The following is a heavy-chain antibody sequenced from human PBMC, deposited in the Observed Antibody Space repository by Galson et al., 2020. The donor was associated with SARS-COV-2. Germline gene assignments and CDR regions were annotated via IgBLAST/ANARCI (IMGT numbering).Heavy chain of an antibody. CDR3: ARDHRFTILFESYYYMDV. CDR2: ISSSGTT. CDR1: GGSISGTNFY. Sequence: SETLSLTCTVSGGSISGTNFYWRWTRQHPGKGLEWVGDISSSGTTNYNPSPKSRITISLDKSKNQFSLELRSVTGADTAVYYCARDHRFTILFESYYYMDVWGKGATVVVSS. D-gene: IGHD1-1*01. V-gene: IGHV4-31*03. J-gene: IGHJ6*03.